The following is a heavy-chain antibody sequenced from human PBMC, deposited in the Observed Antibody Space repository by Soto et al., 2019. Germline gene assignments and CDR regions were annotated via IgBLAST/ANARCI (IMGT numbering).Heavy chain of an antibody. CDR1: GFTFSSYG. J-gene: IGHJ4*02. D-gene: IGHD6-19*01. CDR3: ATRKSQQWLVPVYFDY. V-gene: IGHV3-30*03. Sequence: GGSLRLSCAASGFTFSSYGMHWVRQAPGKGLEWVAVISYDGSNKYYADSVKGRFTISRDNSKNTLYLQMNSLRAEDTAVYYCATRKSQQWLVPVYFDYWGQGTLVTVSS. CDR2: ISYDGSNK.